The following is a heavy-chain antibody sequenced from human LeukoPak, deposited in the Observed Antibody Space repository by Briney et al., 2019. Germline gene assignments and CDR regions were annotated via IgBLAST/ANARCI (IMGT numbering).Heavy chain of an antibody. Sequence: SVKVSCKAPGGTFSSDAICGGRQSPGQGLEWMGGVIPIFVAANYAQKFQGRVTITADESTSTAYMELSSLRSEDTAVYYCARAQHPNFDWLLYYYYYYGMDVWGQGTTVTVSS. D-gene: IGHD3-9*01. CDR3: ARAQHPNFDWLLYYYYYYGMDV. J-gene: IGHJ6*02. CDR2: VIPIFVAA. CDR1: GGTFSSDA. V-gene: IGHV1-69*13.